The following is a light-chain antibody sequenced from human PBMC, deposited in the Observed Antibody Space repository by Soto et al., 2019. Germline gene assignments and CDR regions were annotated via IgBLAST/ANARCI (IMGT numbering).Light chain of an antibody. CDR1: QSLSSN. J-gene: IGKJ1*01. CDR3: QQYNNWPPTWT. CDR2: GAS. Sequence: IVMTQSPDTLSVSPGERATLSCRASQSLSSNLAWYQKKPGQAPRLLIYGASTRATGIPARFSGSGSGTEFTLTISSLQSEDFAVYYCQQYNNWPPTWTFGQGTKVDIK. V-gene: IGKV3-15*01.